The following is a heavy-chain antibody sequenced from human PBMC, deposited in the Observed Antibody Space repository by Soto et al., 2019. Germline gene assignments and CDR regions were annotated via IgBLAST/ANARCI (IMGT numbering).Heavy chain of an antibody. V-gene: IGHV3-74*01. D-gene: IGHD2-2*01. CDR2: INSDGSST. CDR1: GFTFSSYW. J-gene: IGHJ6*02. CDR3: ASSAGTSRYYGMDV. Sequence: GSLKISCAASGFTFSSYWMHWVRQAPGKGLVWVSRINSDGSSTSYADSVKGRFTISRDNAKNTLYLQMNSLRAEDTAVYYCASSAGTSRYYGMDVWGQGTTVTVSS.